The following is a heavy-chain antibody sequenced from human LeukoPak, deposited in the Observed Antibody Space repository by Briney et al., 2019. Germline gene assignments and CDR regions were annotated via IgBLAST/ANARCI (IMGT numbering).Heavy chain of an antibody. D-gene: IGHD5-18*01. V-gene: IGHV5-51*01. CDR3: ARPRGYNYGSLDY. Sequence: GESLKISCKSSGYSFTTYWIAWVRQTPGKGLEWMGIIYPGDSDTRYSPSFQGQVTISADRSISTVYLQWSSLKASDTAVYYCARPRGYNYGSLDYWGRGTLVTVSS. CDR1: GYSFTTYW. J-gene: IGHJ4*02. CDR2: IYPGDSDT.